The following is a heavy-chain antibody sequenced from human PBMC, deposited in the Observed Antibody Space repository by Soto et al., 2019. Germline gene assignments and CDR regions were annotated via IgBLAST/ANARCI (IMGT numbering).Heavy chain of an antibody. Sequence: SETLSLTCTVSGGSISSGGYYWSWIRQPAGKGLEGIGCIYSSGSTNYNPFLRSRTTISLNTSKNQFSLKLNSVTAADTAVYYCARAPLGYCSGGSCYYPYYFDYWGQGTLVTVSS. CDR1: GGSISSGGYY. J-gene: IGHJ4*02. CDR3: ARAPLGYCSGGSCYYPYYFDY. CDR2: IYSSGST. V-gene: IGHV4-61*10. D-gene: IGHD2-15*01.